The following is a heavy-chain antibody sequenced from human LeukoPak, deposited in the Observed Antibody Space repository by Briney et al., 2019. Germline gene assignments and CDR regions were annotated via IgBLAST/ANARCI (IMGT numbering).Heavy chain of an antibody. D-gene: IGHD5-18*01. CDR1: GDTFIRYG. CDR3: ARDVGTALVTGDY. CDR2: ISTGNGNT. V-gene: IGHV1-18*01. Sequence: ASVKVSCKASGDTFIRYGISWVRQAPGQGLEWMGWISTGNGNTNYGQKFQGRVTMTTDTSTGTAYMELRSLRSDDTAMYYCARDVGTALVTGDYWGQGTLVTVSS. J-gene: IGHJ4*02.